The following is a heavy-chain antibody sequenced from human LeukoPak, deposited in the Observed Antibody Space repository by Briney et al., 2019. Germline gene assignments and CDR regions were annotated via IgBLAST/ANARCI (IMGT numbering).Heavy chain of an antibody. V-gene: IGHV1-18*01. CDR1: GYTFTSYG. Sequence: GASVKDSCKASGYTFTSYGISWVRQAPGQGLEWMGWISAYNGNTNYAQKLQGRVTMTTDTSTSTAYMELRSLRSDDTAVYYCARDRLRFLEWLVPPLDVWGKGTTVTVSS. CDR2: ISAYNGNT. J-gene: IGHJ6*04. CDR3: ARDRLRFLEWLVPPLDV. D-gene: IGHD3-3*01.